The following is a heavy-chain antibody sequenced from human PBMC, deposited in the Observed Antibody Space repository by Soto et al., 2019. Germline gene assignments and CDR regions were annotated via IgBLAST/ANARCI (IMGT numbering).Heavy chain of an antibody. CDR1: GYTFTSYG. D-gene: IGHD3-22*01. Sequence: QVQLGQSGAEVKKPGASVKVSCKASGYTFTSYGISWVRQAPGQGLEWMGWISAYNGNTNYAQKLQGRVTMTTDTATSTAYMEQRSLRSDDTAVYYCARDYYDSSGYHRNRPYYYYGMDVWGQGTTVTVSS. J-gene: IGHJ6*02. CDR2: ISAYNGNT. V-gene: IGHV1-18*01. CDR3: ARDYYDSSGYHRNRPYYYYGMDV.